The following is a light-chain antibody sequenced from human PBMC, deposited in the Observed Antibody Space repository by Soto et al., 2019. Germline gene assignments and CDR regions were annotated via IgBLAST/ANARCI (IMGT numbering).Light chain of an antibody. V-gene: IGKV3-15*01. CDR1: QSVSSN. CDR3: QQYNNWPLT. J-gene: IGKJ5*01. CDR2: GAS. Sequence: EIGMTQSPSTVSVSPRERATLSCRASQSVSSNLAWYQQKPGQAPRLLIYGASSRATGIPVRFSGSGSGTEFTLTISSLQSEDFAVYYCQQYNNWPLTFGQGTRLEIK.